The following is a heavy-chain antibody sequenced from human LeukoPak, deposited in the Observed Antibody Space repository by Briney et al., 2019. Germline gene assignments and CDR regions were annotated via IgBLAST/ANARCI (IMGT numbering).Heavy chain of an antibody. CDR3: AKDIMVRGVIGDY. CDR1: GFTFSSYS. D-gene: IGHD3-10*01. J-gene: IGHJ4*02. CDR2: ISSSSSTI. V-gene: IGHV3-48*04. Sequence: GGSLRLSCAASGFTFSSYSMNWVRQAPGKGLERVSYISSSSSTIYYADSVKGRFTISRDNAKNSLYLQMNSLRAEDTAVYYCAKDIMVRGVIGDYWGQGTLVTVSS.